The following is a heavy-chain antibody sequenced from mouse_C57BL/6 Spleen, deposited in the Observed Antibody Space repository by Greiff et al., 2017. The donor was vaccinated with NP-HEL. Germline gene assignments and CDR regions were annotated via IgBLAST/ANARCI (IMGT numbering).Heavy chain of an antibody. CDR2: IDPSDSYT. J-gene: IGHJ2*01. CDR3: ARGLRRGYYFDY. Sequence: QVQLQQSGAELVMPGASVKLSCKASGYTFTSYWMHWVKQRPGQGLEWIGEIDPSDSYTNYNQKFKGKSTLTVDKSSSTAYMQLSSLTSEDSAVYYCARGLRRGYYFDYWGQGTTLTVSS. V-gene: IGHV1-69*01. D-gene: IGHD1-1*01. CDR1: GYTFTSYW.